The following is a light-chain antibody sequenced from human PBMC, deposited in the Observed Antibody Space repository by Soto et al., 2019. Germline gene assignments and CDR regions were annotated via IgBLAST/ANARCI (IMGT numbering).Light chain of an antibody. CDR2: DVT. V-gene: IGLV2-14*01. CDR1: SSDVGGYNY. Sequence: QSVLTQPASVSGSPGQSITITCTGTSSDVGGYNYVSWYQQYPGKAPKLMIYDVTNRPSGVSNRFSGSKSGNTASLTISGLQAEDEADYYCGSYRISTAVFGTATKVTV. J-gene: IGLJ1*01. CDR3: GSYRISTAV.